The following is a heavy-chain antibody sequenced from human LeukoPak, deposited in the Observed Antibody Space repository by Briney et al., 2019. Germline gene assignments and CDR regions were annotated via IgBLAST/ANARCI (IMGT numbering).Heavy chain of an antibody. CDR2: IYHSGST. Sequence: SETLSLTCAVSGYSISSGYYWGWIRQPPGKGLEWIGSIYHSGSTYYNPSLKSRVTISVDTSKNQFSLKLSSVTAADTAVYYCAMTRYSSSSAFDLWGQGTLVTVSS. J-gene: IGHJ5*02. CDR3: AMTRYSSSSAFDL. CDR1: GYSISSGYY. D-gene: IGHD6-6*01. V-gene: IGHV4-38-2*01.